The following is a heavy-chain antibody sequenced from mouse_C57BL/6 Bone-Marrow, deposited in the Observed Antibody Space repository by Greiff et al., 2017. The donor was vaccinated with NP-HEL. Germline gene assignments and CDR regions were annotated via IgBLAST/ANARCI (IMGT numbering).Heavy chain of an antibody. CDR3: ARGHGSILFFAY. CDR1: GYAFSSSW. CDR2: IYPGDGDT. V-gene: IGHV1-82*01. J-gene: IGHJ3*01. Sequence: QVQLQQSGPELVKPGASVKISCKASGYAFSSSWMNWVKQRPGKGLEWIGRIYPGDGDTNYNGKFKGKATLTADKSSSTAYMQLSSLTSEDSAVYFCARGHGSILFFAYWGQGTLVTVSA. D-gene: IGHD1-1*01.